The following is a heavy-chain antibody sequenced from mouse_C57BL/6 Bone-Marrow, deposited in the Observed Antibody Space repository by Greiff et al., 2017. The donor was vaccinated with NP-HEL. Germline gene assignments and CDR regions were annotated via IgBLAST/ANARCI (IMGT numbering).Heavy chain of an antibody. CDR1: GFTFSDYY. Sequence: EVQLVESGGGLVQPGGSLKLSCAASGFTFSDYYMYWVRQTPEKRLEWVAYISNGGGSTYYPDTVKGRFTISRDNAKNTLFLQMTSLRSEDTAMYYCARATALAMDYWGQGTSVTVSS. J-gene: IGHJ4*01. D-gene: IGHD3-2*01. V-gene: IGHV5-12*03. CDR2: ISNGGGST. CDR3: ARATALAMDY.